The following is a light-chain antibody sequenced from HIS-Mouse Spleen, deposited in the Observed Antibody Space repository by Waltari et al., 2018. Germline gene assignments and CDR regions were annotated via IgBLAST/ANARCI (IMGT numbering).Light chain of an antibody. CDR3: YSTDSSGNHRV. Sequence: SYELTQPPSVSVSPGQTARITCAGGALPKTYAYWYQQKSGQAPMLGIYEDRKRPSGIPERFSGSSSGTMATLTISGAQVEDEADYYCYSTDSSGNHRVFGGGTKLTVL. CDR2: EDR. CDR1: ALPKTY. V-gene: IGLV3-10*01. J-gene: IGLJ2*01.